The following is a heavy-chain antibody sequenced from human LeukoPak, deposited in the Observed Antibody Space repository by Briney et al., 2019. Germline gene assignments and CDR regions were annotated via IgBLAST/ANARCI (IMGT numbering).Heavy chain of an antibody. CDR1: GFTIRNYW. J-gene: IGHJ4*02. CDR3: ARGGSTVTTISTY. D-gene: IGHD5-12*01. CDR2: INSEGSTT. V-gene: IGHV3-74*01. Sequence: GGSLRLSCAASGFTIRNYWMHWVGHAPGKGLVWGSLINSEGSTTSYADSVKGRFTISRDNAENTLYLQMNSLRADDTAVYYCARGGSTVTTISTYWGQGTLVTVSS.